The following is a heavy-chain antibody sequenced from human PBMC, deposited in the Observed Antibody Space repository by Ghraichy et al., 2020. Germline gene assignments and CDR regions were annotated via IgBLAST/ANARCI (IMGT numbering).Heavy chain of an antibody. CDR3: AREAYDFWSGLNSDAFDI. D-gene: IGHD3-3*01. J-gene: IGHJ3*02. CDR2: IYSGGST. CDR1: GFTVSSNY. Sequence: GGSLRLSCAASGFTVSSNYMSWVRQAPGKGLEWVSVIYSGGSTYYADSVKGRFTISRDNSKNTLYLQMNSLRAEDTAVYYCAREAYDFWSGLNSDAFDIWGQGTMVTVSS. V-gene: IGHV3-66*01.